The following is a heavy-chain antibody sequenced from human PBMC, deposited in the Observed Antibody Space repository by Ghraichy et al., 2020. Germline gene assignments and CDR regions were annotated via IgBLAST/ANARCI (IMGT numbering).Heavy chain of an antibody. CDR3: ARAGRRRPDSVVGAKFYYYYGMDV. CDR1: GFTFSSYS. J-gene: IGHJ6*02. CDR2: ISSSSSYI. D-gene: IGHD1-26*01. V-gene: IGHV3-21*01. Sequence: GGSLRFSCAASGFTFSSYSMNWVRQAPGKGLEWVSSISSSSSYIYYADSVKGRFTISRDNAKNSLYLQMNSLRAEDTAVYYCARAGRRRPDSVVGAKFYYYYGMDVWGQGTTVTVSS.